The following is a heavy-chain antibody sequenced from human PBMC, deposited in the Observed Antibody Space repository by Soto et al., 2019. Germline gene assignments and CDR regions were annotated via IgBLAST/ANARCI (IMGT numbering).Heavy chain of an antibody. CDR3: ARGSLSYDSSGYTNWFDP. CDR1: GGTFSSYA. CDR2: IIPIFGTA. V-gene: IGHV1-69*12. J-gene: IGHJ5*02. D-gene: IGHD3-22*01. Sequence: QVQLVQSGAEVKKPGSSVKVSCKASGGTFSSYAISWVRQAPGQGLEWMGGIIPIFGTANYAQKFQGRVTITAEESTSTAYMELSSLRYEDTAMYYCARGSLSYDSSGYTNWFDPWGQGTLVTVSS.